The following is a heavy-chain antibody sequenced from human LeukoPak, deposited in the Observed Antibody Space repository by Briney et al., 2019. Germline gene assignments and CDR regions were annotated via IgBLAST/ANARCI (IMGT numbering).Heavy chain of an antibody. V-gene: IGHV4-61*01. Sequence: KPSETLSLTCTVSGGPVSSASHYWSWIRQPPGKGLEWIGFGFYSGSTYYNPSLKSRVSISVDTSKNQFSLKLSSVTAADTAMYYCARGTKPRVDFRGHYFDYWGQGTLVTVSP. CDR2: GFYSGST. J-gene: IGHJ4*02. CDR1: GGPVSSASHY. D-gene: IGHD3-3*01. CDR3: ARGTKPRVDFRGHYFDY.